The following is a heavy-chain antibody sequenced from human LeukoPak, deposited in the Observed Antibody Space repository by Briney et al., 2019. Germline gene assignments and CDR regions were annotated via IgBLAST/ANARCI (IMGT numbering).Heavy chain of an antibody. CDR1: AGSISTNY. Sequence: SETMSLTCLLSAGSISTNYWSCVRPPPRRGREWNGYIYNSGSTNINPTLRSRVPLSVETSKNQLSLNLSSVTPAATPVYYCAMGVRITRISFCDYWGQGTLVSVSS. J-gene: IGHJ4*02. V-gene: IGHV4-59*01. CDR3: AMGVRITRISFCDY. D-gene: IGHD1-20*01. CDR2: IYNSGST.